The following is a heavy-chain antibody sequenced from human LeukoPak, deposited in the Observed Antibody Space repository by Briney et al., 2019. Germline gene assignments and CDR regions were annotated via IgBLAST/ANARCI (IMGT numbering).Heavy chain of an antibody. CDR1: GYTLTELS. CDR2: FDPEDGET. D-gene: IGHD4-17*01. J-gene: IGHJ3*02. CDR3: ATDSMTAVTTGAFDI. V-gene: IGHV1-24*01. Sequence: GATVKVSCKVSGYTLTELSMHWVRQAPGKGLEWMGGFDPEDGETIYAQKFQGRVTMTEDTSTDTAYMELSSLRSEDTAVYYCATDSMTAVTTGAFDIWGQGTMVTASS.